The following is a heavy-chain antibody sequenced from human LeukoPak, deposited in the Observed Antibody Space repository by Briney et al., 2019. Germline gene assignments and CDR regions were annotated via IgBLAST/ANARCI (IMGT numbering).Heavy chain of an antibody. CDR2: INTNTENP. CDR3: ARTRYCDSTSCLGGRGAFDM. Sequence: ASVKVSCKASGYTFTKFAMNWLRQATGQGLEWMGWINTNTENPTYAQGFTGRLVFSLDTSISTAYLQISRLEAEDTAVYYCARTRYCDSTSCLGGRGAFDMWGQGTMVTVSS. D-gene: IGHD2-2*01. CDR1: GYTFTKFA. J-gene: IGHJ3*02. V-gene: IGHV7-4-1*02.